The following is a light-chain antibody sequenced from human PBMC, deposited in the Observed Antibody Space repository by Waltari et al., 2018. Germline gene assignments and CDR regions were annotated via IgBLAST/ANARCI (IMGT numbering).Light chain of an antibody. J-gene: IGKJ1*01. V-gene: IGKV3-15*01. CDR2: GAS. CDR3: QQYSNWPPWT. Sequence: EIVMTQSPATLSVSPGERATLSCRASQSVSSNLAWYQQKPGQTPRLLMYGASTRATGIPGRFSGGGSGTEFTLTISSLQSEDFAVYYCQQYSNWPPWTFGQGTKVEIK. CDR1: QSVSSN.